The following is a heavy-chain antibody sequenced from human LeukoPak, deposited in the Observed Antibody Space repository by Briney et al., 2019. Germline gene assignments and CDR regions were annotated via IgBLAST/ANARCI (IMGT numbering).Heavy chain of an antibody. CDR1: GFTFSSYW. J-gene: IGHJ4*02. Sequence: GGSLRLSCAASGFTFSSYWMSWVRQAPGKGLEWVANIKQDGSEKYHVDSVKGRFTISRDNAKNSLYLQMNSLRAEDTAVYYCASRAGYTGSWSAFDYWGQGTLVTVSS. V-gene: IGHV3-7*05. CDR3: ASRAGYTGSWSAFDY. CDR2: IKQDGSEK. D-gene: IGHD6-13*01.